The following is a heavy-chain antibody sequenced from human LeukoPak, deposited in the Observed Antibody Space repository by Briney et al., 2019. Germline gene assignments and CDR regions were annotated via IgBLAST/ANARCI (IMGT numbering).Heavy chain of an antibody. D-gene: IGHD5-12*01. CDR3: ARGGGYSGYDPGAYYYYYMDV. CDR1: GYTFTSYG. V-gene: IGHV1-18*01. J-gene: IGHJ6*03. CDR2: ISAYNGNT. Sequence: GASVKVSCKASGYTFTSYGISWVQQAPGQGLEWMGWISAYNGNTNYAQKLQGRVTMTTDTSTSTAYMELRSLRSDDTAVYYCARGGGYSGYDPGAYYYYYMDVWGKGTTVTVSS.